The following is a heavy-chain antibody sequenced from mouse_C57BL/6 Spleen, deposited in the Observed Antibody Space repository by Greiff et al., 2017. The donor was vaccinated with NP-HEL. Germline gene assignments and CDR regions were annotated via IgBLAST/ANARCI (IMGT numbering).Heavy chain of an antibody. CDR1: GFTFSSYG. J-gene: IGHJ2*01. CDR2: ISSGGSYT. Sequence: EVQLVESGGDLVKPGGSLKLSCAASGFTFSSYGMSWVRQTSDKRLEWVATISSGGSYTYYPDSVKGRFTISRDNAKNTLYLQMSSLKSEDTAMYYCARQGGLTGVFDYWGQGTTLTVSS. V-gene: IGHV5-6*01. D-gene: IGHD4-1*01. CDR3: ARQGGLTGVFDY.